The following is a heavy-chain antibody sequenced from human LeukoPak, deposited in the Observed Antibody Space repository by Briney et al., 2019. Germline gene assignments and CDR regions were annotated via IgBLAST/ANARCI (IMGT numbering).Heavy chain of an antibody. CDR2: INHSGST. CDR1: GGSFSGYY. Sequence: SETLSLTCAVYGGSFSGYYWSWIRQPPGKGLEWIGEINHSGSTNYNPSLKSRVTISVDTSKNQFSLKLSSVTAADTAVYYCARGGEVGTTFQAHFDYWGQGALVTVSS. CDR3: ARGGEVGTTFQAHFDY. D-gene: IGHD1-26*01. J-gene: IGHJ4*02. V-gene: IGHV4-34*01.